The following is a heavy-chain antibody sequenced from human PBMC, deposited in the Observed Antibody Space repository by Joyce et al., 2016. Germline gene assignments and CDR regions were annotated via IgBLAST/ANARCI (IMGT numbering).Heavy chain of an antibody. V-gene: IGHV3-21*01. D-gene: IGHD3-16*01. CDR2: ISATSYYI. CDR3: ARGGISYYYAMDV. J-gene: IGHJ6*02. Sequence: QLVETGGGVVKAGGSLRLSCEASGSTFSSSSMSWFRQGPGKGLEWFAAISATSYYIFHAGTVRGRFTVSRDNAKKTLYLQMNSLRAEDSAVFYCARGGISYYYAMDVWGQGTTVTVSS. CDR1: GSTFSSSS.